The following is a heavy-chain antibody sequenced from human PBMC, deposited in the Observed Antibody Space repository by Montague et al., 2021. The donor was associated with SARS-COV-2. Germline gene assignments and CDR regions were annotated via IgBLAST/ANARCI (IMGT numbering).Heavy chain of an antibody. CDR1: GGSISSYY. J-gene: IGHJ4*02. CDR2: IYYSGST. D-gene: IGHD5-24*01. CDR3: ARVFPRWLQFDPYFDY. V-gene: IGHV4-59*01. Sequence: SETLSLTCTVSGGSISSYYWSWIRQPPGKGLEWIGYIYYSGSTNYNPSLKSGVTISVDTSKNQFSLKLSSVTAADTAAYYCARVFPRWLQFDPYFDYWGQGTLVTVSS.